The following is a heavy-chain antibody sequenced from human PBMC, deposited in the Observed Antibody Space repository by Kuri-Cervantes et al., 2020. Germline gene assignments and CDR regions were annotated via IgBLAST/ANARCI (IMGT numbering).Heavy chain of an antibody. CDR1: GYTSTSYA. D-gene: IGHD6-19*01. V-gene: IGHV1-8*02. J-gene: IGHJ4*02. CDR3: AKGYEHWLTPFDY. CDR2: MNPNSGNT. Sequence: ASVKVSCKASGYTSTSYAMNWVRQAPGQGLEWMGWMNPNSGNTGYAQKFQGRVTMTRNTSISTAYMELSSLRSEDTAVYYCAKGYEHWLTPFDYWGQGTLVTVSS.